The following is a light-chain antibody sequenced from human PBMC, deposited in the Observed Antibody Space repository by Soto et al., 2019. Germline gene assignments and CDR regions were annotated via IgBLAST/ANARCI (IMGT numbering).Light chain of an antibody. Sequence: QSALTQPASVSGSPGQSITISCTGTSSDVGNYILVSWYQQHPGKAPKLLIYEVTKRPSGVSNRFSGSKSGNTASLTISGLQAEDEADYHSCSYAGSSTWVFGGGTKVTVL. CDR2: EVT. J-gene: IGLJ3*02. CDR3: CSYAGSSTWV. V-gene: IGLV2-23*02. CDR1: SSDVGNYIL.